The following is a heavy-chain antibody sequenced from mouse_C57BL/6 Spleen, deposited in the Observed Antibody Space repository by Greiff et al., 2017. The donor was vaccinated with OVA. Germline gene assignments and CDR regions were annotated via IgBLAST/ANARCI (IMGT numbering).Heavy chain of an antibody. Sequence: VQLQQPGAELVRPGTSVKLSCKASGYTFTSYWMHWVKQRPGQGLEWIGVIDPSDSYTNYNQKFKGKATLTVDTSSSTAYMQLSSLTSEDSAVYYCARGGLVFDYWGQGTTLTVSS. CDR1: GYTFTSYW. CDR2: IDPSDSYT. CDR3: ARGGLVFDY. D-gene: IGHD3-3*01. V-gene: IGHV1-59*01. J-gene: IGHJ2*01.